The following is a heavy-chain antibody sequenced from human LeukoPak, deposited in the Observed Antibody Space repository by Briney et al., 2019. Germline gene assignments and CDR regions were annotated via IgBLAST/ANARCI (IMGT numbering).Heavy chain of an antibody. Sequence: GGSLRLSCAASGFTFSSYGMHWVRQAPGKGLEWVSYISSSGNTIYYADSVKGRFTISRDNAKNSLFLQMNSLRAEDTAVYYCARDISGGIPNFDCWGQGTLVTVSS. CDR1: GFTFSSYG. D-gene: IGHD2-15*01. V-gene: IGHV3-48*04. CDR3: ARDISGGIPNFDC. CDR2: ISSSGNTI. J-gene: IGHJ4*02.